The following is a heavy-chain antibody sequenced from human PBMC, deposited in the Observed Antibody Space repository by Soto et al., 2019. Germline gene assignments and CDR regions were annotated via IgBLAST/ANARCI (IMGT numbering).Heavy chain of an antibody. CDR3: GKDEVGAAYYYYYGMDV. Sequence: EVQLLESGGGLVQPGGSLRLSCAASGFTFSSYAMSWVRQAPGKGLEWVSAISGSGGSTYYADSVKGRFTISRDNSKNTLYLQRNSLRAEDTAVYYWGKDEVGAAYYYYYGMDVWGQGTTVTVSS. V-gene: IGHV3-23*01. CDR1: GFTFSSYA. D-gene: IGHD1-26*01. J-gene: IGHJ6*02. CDR2: ISGSGGST.